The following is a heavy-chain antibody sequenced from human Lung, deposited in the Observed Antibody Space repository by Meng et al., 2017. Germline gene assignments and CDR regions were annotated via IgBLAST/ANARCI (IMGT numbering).Heavy chain of an antibody. CDR1: GGSFSGYY. Sequence: QLEQWGAGRVKPSETLSLTCAVYGGSFSGYYWSWIRQPPGKGLEWIGEIIDSGSTNYNPSLKSRVTISVDTSKNQFSLRVTSVTAADRAVYYCVRRTYGSGWYFDYWGQGTLVTVSS. CDR3: VRRTYGSGWYFDY. D-gene: IGHD6-19*01. J-gene: IGHJ4*02. V-gene: IGHV4-34*02. CDR2: IIDSGST.